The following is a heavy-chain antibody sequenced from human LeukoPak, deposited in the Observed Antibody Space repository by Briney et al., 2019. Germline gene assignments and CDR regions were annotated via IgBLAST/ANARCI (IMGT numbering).Heavy chain of an antibody. CDR2: ISSSSSYI. D-gene: IGHD3-10*01. CDR3: ARDLRRGPFDY. V-gene: IGHV3-21*01. Sequence: GGSLRLSCAASGFTFSSYSMNWVRQAPGKGLEWVSSISSSSSYIYYADSVKGRFTISRDNSKNTLYLQMNSLRAEDTAVYYCARDLRRGPFDYWGQGTLVTVSS. CDR1: GFTFSSYS. J-gene: IGHJ4*02.